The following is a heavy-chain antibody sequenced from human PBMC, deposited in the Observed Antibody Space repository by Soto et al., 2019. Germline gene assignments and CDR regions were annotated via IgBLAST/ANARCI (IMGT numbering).Heavy chain of an antibody. CDR1: GYTFTGYY. Sequence: ASVKVSCKASGYTFTGYYMHWVRQAPGQGLEWMGWVNPNSGGTNYAQKFQGRVTMTRDTSISTAYMELSRLRSDDTAVYYCARGLAAAEYGMDVWGQGTTVTVSS. CDR3: ARGLAAAEYGMDV. CDR2: VNPNSGGT. D-gene: IGHD6-13*01. J-gene: IGHJ6*02. V-gene: IGHV1-2*02.